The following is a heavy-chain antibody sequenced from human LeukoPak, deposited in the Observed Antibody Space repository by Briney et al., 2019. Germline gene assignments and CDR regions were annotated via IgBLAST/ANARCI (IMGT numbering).Heavy chain of an antibody. Sequence: SVKVSCKASGGTFSSYAISWVRQAPGQGLEWMGGIIPIFGIANYAQKFQGRVTITADESTSTAYMELSSLRSEDTAVYYCARGNYYDSSGYYHGRSAFDIWGQGTMVTVSS. CDR3: ARGNYYDSSGYYHGRSAFDI. J-gene: IGHJ3*02. CDR2: IIPIFGIA. V-gene: IGHV1-69*13. CDR1: GGTFSSYA. D-gene: IGHD3-22*01.